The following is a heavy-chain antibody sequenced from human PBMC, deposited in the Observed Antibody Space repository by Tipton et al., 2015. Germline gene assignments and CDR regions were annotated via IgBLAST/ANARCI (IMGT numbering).Heavy chain of an antibody. Sequence: SLRLSCAASGFTVSNNYMSWVRQTPGKGLEWVSSISESGGNTDYADSVKGRFTISRDNSNNTLYLQMSSLRPEDTAVYYCAKQFLDADWGQGTLVTVSP. J-gene: IGHJ4*02. CDR2: ISESGGNT. CDR3: AKQFLDAD. D-gene: IGHD1-1*01. V-gene: IGHV3-23*01. CDR1: GFTVSNNY.